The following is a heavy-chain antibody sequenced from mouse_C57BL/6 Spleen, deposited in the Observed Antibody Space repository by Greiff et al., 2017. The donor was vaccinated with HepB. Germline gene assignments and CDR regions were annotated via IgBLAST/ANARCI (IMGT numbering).Heavy chain of an antibody. V-gene: IGHV1-62-2*01. CDR2: FYPGSGSI. Sequence: QVQLQQSGAELVKPGASVKLSCKASGYTFTEYTIHWVKQRSGQGLEWIGWFYPGSGSIKYNEKFKDKATLTVGKSSSTVYMELSRLTSEDSAVYFCARHETTPIYYGYDGAWFAYWGQGTLVTVSA. J-gene: IGHJ3*01. CDR3: ARHETTPIYYGYDGAWFAY. D-gene: IGHD2-2*01. CDR1: GYTFTEYT.